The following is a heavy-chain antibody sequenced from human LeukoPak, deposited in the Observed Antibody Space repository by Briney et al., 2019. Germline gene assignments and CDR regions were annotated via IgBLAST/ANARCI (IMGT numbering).Heavy chain of an antibody. CDR3: AKTGSLMGRFFDY. CDR1: GDSRTNYY. V-gene: IGHV4-59*01. D-gene: IGHD3-10*01. Sequence: PSETLSLTCTVSGDSRTNYYWNWIRQPPGKGLEWIGFHHSGTTNYNPSLKSRLTMSVDTSKNQFSLKLTSASAADTAMYFCAKTGSLMGRFFDYWGRESRSSSLQ. J-gene: IGHJ4*02. CDR2: HHSGTT.